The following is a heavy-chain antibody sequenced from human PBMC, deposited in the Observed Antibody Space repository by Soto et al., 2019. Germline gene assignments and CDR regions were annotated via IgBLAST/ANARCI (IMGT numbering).Heavy chain of an antibody. V-gene: IGHV3-74*01. Sequence: EVQLVESGGGLVQPGGSLRLSCAASGFTFSSYWMHWVRQAPGKGLVWVSRININGSCTSYADSVKGRFTISRDNAKNTLDLQMNSLRVEDTAVYYCARGRGYCSGSSCYVDLWGQGTLVTVSS. CDR2: ININGSCT. D-gene: IGHD2-15*01. CDR1: GFTFSSYW. J-gene: IGHJ5*02. CDR3: ARGRGYCSGSSCYVDL.